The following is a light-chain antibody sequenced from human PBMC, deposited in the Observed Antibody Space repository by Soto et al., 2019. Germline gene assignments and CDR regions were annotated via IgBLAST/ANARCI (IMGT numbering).Light chain of an antibody. J-gene: IGLJ2*01. CDR3: YSYAGSYGVV. Sequence: QSALTQPRSVSGYPGQSVTISCTGTSSDVGGYNYVSWYQQHPGKAPKLMIYDVSKRPSGVPDRFSGSKSGNTASLTISGLQAEDEADYYCYSYAGSYGVVFGGGTKLTVL. V-gene: IGLV2-11*01. CDR1: SSDVGGYNY. CDR2: DVS.